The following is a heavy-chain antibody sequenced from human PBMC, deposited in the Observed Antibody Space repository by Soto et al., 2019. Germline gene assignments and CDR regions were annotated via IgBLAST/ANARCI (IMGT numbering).Heavy chain of an antibody. Sequence: LEIRSLPCADHGGSFSGYYWSWIRQPPGKGLEWIGEINHSGSTNFNPSLKSRVTISVDTSKTQFSLKLSTVTAAHTAVYYCAVFQLWFGYGYWGQGTLVTVSS. CDR2: INHSGST. J-gene: IGHJ4*02. D-gene: IGHD3-10*01. CDR1: GGSFSGYY. V-gene: IGHV4-34*01. CDR3: AVFQLWFGYGY.